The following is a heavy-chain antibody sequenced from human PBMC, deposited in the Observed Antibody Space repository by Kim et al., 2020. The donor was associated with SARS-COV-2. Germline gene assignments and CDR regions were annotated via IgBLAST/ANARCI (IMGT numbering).Heavy chain of an antibody. D-gene: IGHD3-9*01. J-gene: IGHJ6*02. CDR1: GGSISSSSYY. CDR2: IYYSGST. V-gene: IGHV4-39*01. CDR3: ARHWNILGYYYYGMDV. Sequence: SETLSLTCTVSGGSISSSSYYWGWIRQPPGKGLEWIGSIYYSGSTYYNPSLKSRVTISVDTSKNQFSLKLSSVTAADTAVYYCARHWNILGYYYYGMDVWGQGTTVTVSS.